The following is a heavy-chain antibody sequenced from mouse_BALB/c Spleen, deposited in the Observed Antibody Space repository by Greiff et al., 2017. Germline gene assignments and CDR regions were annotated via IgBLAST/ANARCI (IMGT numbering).Heavy chain of an antibody. D-gene: IGHD2-12*01. Sequence: VQLQQSGPELVKPGASVKISCKASGYSFTGYYMHWVKQSHVKSLEWIGRINPYNGATSYNQNFKDKASLTVDKSSSTAYMELHSLTSEDSAVYYGAREENDGWYFDVWGAGTTVTVSS. CDR3: AREENDGWYFDV. CDR1: GYSFTGYY. V-gene: IGHV1-31*01. J-gene: IGHJ1*01. CDR2: INPYNGAT.